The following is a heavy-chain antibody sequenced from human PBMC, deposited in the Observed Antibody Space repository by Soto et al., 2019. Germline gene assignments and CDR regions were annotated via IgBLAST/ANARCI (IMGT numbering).Heavy chain of an antibody. CDR3: ARSSGTVDYYDSSGYYYATFDY. Sequence: QVQLVESGGGVVQPGRSLRLSCAASGFTFSSYGMHWVRQAPGKGLELVAVIWYDGSNKYYADSVKGRFTISRDNSKNTLYLQMNSLRAEDTAVYYCARSSGTVDYYDSSGYYYATFDYWGQGTLVTVSS. V-gene: IGHV3-33*01. J-gene: IGHJ4*02. CDR2: IWYDGSNK. D-gene: IGHD3-22*01. CDR1: GFTFSSYG.